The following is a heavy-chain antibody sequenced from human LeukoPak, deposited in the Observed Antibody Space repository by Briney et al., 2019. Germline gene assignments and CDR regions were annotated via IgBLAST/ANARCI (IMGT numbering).Heavy chain of an antibody. CDR3: ARAIAVAGTVASFDY. D-gene: IGHD6-19*01. Sequence: GGSLRLSCAASGFTFSNYAMSWVRQAPGKGLEWVSAISGSGGATYYADSVKGRFTISRDNSKNTVHLQMNSLRAEDTALYYCARAIAVAGTVASFDYWGQGTLVTVSS. CDR1: GFTFSNYA. J-gene: IGHJ4*02. CDR2: ISGSGGAT. V-gene: IGHV3-23*01.